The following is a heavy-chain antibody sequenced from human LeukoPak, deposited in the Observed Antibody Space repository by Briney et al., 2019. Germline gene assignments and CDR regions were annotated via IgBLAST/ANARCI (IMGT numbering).Heavy chain of an antibody. V-gene: IGHV3-11*03. CDR1: GFTFSSYA. D-gene: IGHD3-22*01. CDR3: ASTYDSSGYYPFDY. J-gene: IGHJ4*02. Sequence: GGSLRLSCAASGFTFSSYAMSWVRQAPGKGLEWVSYISSSSIYTNYADSVKGRFTISRDNAKNSLYLQMNSLRAEDTAVYYCASTYDSSGYYPFDYWGQGTLVTVSS. CDR2: ISSSSIYT.